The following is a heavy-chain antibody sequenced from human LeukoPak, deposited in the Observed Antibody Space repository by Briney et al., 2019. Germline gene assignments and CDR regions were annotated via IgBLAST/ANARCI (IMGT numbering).Heavy chain of an antibody. Sequence: GESLKISCRGSGYSFTTYWIGWVRQMPGKGLEWMGIIYPGDSDTRYSPSFQGQVTMSADKSINTAYLQWSSLKASDTAMYYCARRQGCSSTSCPPDSWGQGTLVTVSS. CDR1: GYSFTTYW. CDR3: ARRQGCSSTSCPPDS. V-gene: IGHV5-51*01. CDR2: IYPGDSDT. J-gene: IGHJ4*02. D-gene: IGHD2-2*01.